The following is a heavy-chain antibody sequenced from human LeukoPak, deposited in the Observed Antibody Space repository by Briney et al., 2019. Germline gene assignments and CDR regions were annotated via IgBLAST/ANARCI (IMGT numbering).Heavy chain of an antibody. D-gene: IGHD2-2*01. CDR3: ARDREYCNSTSCCLYYMDV. CDR1: GFTFSFSTYN. Sequence: GGSLRISCAASGFTFSFSTYNMNWVRQTPGKGLEWVSYISRRSTTTYYADSVKGRFTISRDNAKNSLYLEMNSLRAEDTAVYYCARDREYCNSTSCCLYYMDVWGKGTTVTVSS. J-gene: IGHJ6*03. V-gene: IGHV3-48*01. CDR2: ISRRSTTT.